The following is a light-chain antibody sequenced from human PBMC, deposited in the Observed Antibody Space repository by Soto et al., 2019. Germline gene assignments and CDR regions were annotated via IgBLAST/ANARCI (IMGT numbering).Light chain of an antibody. CDR2: YVS. Sequence: DVVMTQSPLSLPVTLGQPASISCRSSQSLVYGRGNIYLNWFQQRPGQSPRRLIYYVSNWDSGVPDRFSGGGSGTNFTLKISRVEAEDVGVYYCMQGTHWPFTLGPGTKVDIK. J-gene: IGKJ3*01. CDR3: MQGTHWPFT. CDR1: QSLVYGRGNIY. V-gene: IGKV2D-30*01.